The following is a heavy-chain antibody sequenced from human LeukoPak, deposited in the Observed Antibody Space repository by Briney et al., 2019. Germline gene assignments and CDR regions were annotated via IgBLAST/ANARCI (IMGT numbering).Heavy chain of an antibody. Sequence: GESLKISCKGSGYSFTSYWIGWVRQMPGKGVEWMWIIYPGDPDTRYSPSFQGQVTISADKSISTAYLQWSSLKASDTAMYYCARHYCSSTSCYGPLGAPFDYWGQGTLVTVSS. CDR2: IYPGDPDT. J-gene: IGHJ4*02. V-gene: IGHV5-51*01. CDR3: ARHYCSSTSCYGPLGAPFDY. CDR1: GYSFTSYW. D-gene: IGHD2-2*01.